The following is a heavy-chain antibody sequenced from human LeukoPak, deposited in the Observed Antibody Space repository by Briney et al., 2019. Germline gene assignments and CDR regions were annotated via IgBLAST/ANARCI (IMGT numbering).Heavy chain of an antibody. CDR2: ICSSSSTI. CDR3: ARGSDYGDYSSHDY. J-gene: IGHJ4*02. CDR1: GVTFSSYA. D-gene: IGHD4-17*01. V-gene: IGHV3-48*01. Sequence: PGGSLRLSCAASGVTFSSYAMNWVRQALGKGLEWVSYICSSSSTIYYADTVKGRFTTSRDNAKNSLYLQMNSLRAEDTAVYYCARGSDYGDYSSHDYWGQGTLVTVSS.